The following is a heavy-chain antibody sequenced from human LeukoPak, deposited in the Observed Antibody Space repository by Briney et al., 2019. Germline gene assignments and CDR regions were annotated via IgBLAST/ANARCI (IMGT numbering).Heavy chain of an antibody. CDR2: ISYNGDST. D-gene: IGHD2-2*02. CDR1: GFTFNTYA. CDR3: ARSRYCSTITCYTSPTWFDP. V-gene: IGHV3-64*01. J-gene: IGHJ5*02. Sequence: GESLKISCAASGFTFNTYAMHWVRQAPGKGLEYVSGISYNGDSTYYANSVKGRFTISRDNSKNALYLQMDSLRAEDMAVYYCARSRYCSTITCYTSPTWFDPWGQGTLVTVSS.